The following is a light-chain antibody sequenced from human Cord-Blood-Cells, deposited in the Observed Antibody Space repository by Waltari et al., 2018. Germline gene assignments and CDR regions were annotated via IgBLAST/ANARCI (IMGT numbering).Light chain of an antibody. CDR2: SNN. CDR3: SSYAGSNNLL. CDR1: SSNIGSNT. V-gene: IGLV1-44*01. Sequence: QSVLTQPPSGSGTPGQRVTISCSGSSSNIGSNTVNWYQQLPGTAPKLLIYSNNQRPSGVPERFSGSKSGNTASLTVSGLQAEDEADYYCSSYAGSNNLLFGTGTKVTVL. J-gene: IGLJ1*01.